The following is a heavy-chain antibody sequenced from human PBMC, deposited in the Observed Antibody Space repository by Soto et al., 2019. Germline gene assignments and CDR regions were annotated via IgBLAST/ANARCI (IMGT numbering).Heavy chain of an antibody. CDR2: ISGTASRT. D-gene: IGHD3-9*01. V-gene: IGHV3-23*01. CDR1: RFTPTTTP. J-gene: IGHJ4*02. CDR3: ATSFRYFDN. Sequence: GVTLRLSCAGSRFTPTTTPLSWVRQPPGKGLEWVTTISGTASRTYYVDSVKGRFFISRDNSKNTVTLQMNNLTLDDTAVYYCATSFRYFDNWGQGTRVTVSS.